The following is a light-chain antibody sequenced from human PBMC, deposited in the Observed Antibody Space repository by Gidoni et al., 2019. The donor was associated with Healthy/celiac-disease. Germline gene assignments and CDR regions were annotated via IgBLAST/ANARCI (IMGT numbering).Light chain of an antibody. Sequence: DIVMTQSPDSPAVSLGERATINCKSRQSVSYSSNNKNYLALYQQKPGQPPKLLIYWASTRESGVPDRFSGSGSGTDFTLTISSLQAEDVAVYYCQQYYSTFLTFGGGTKVEIK. V-gene: IGKV4-1*01. CDR2: WAS. CDR1: QSVSYSSNNKNY. CDR3: QQYYSTFLT. J-gene: IGKJ4*01.